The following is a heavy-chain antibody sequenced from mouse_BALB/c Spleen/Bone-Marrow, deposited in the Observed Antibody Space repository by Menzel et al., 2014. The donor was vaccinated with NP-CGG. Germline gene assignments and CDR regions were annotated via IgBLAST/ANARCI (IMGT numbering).Heavy chain of an antibody. CDR3: SRATTAGFAY. J-gene: IGHJ3*01. V-gene: IGHV1S29*02. CDR2: IYPYNGGT. CDR1: GYTFTDYN. D-gene: IGHD1-2*01. Sequence: EVQLQQSGPELVKPGASVKISCKASGYTFTDYNMHWVKQSHGKSLEWIGYIYPYNGGTGYNQKFKSKATLTVDNSSSPAYMELRSLTSEDSAVYYCSRATTAGFAYWGQGTLVTVSA.